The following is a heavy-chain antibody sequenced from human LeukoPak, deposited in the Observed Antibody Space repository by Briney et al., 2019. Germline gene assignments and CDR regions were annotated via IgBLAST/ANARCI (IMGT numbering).Heavy chain of an antibody. J-gene: IGHJ6*02. CDR2: ISSSSSYI. Sequence: PGGSLRLSCAASGFTFSSYSMNWVRQAPGKGLEWVSSISSSSSYIYYADSVKGQFTTSRDNAKNSLYLQMNSLRAEDTAVYYCARGASYYGMDVWGQGTTVTVSS. V-gene: IGHV3-21*01. CDR1: GFTFSSYS. CDR3: ARGASYYGMDV.